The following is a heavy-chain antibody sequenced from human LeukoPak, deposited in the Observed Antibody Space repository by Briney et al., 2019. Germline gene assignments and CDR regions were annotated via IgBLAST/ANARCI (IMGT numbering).Heavy chain of an antibody. Sequence: SETLSLTCSVSGGSISSSSNYWGWIRQPPGKGLEWIGSIYYSGDTYYNPSLRSRVIISVDTSKNQFSLKLTSVTAADTAVYYCVRRVVGAHCDYWGQGTLVTVSS. V-gene: IGHV4-39*01. CDR1: GGSISSSSNY. J-gene: IGHJ4*02. D-gene: IGHD1-26*01. CDR2: IYYSGDT. CDR3: VRRVVGAHCDY.